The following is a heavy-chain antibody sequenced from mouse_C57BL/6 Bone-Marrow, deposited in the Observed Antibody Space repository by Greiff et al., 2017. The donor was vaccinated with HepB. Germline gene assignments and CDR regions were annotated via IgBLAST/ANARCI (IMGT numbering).Heavy chain of an antibody. D-gene: IGHD1-1*01. CDR2: IHPNSGST. J-gene: IGHJ2*01. CDR3: ARGGIHYYGSFDY. V-gene: IGHV1-64*01. CDR1: GYTFTSYW. Sequence: QVQLQQPGAELVKPGASVKLSCKASGYTFTSYWMHWVKQRPGQGLEWIGMIHPNSGSTNYNEKFKSKATLTVDKSSSTAYMQLSSLTSEDSAVYYCARGGIHYYGSFDYWGQGTTLTVSS.